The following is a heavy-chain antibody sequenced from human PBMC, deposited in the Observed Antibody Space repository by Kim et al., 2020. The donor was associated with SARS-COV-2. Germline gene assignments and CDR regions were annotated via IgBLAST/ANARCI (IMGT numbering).Heavy chain of an antibody. J-gene: IGHJ5*02. CDR2: IYYSGST. Sequence: SETLSLTCAVSGGSISSGGYSWSWIRQPPGKGLEWIGYIYYSGSTYYNPSLKSRVTISVDRSKNQFSLKLSSVTAADTAVYYCARALGPYVILTGYIGGASNWFDPWGQGTLVTVSS. CDR3: ARALGPYVILTGYIGGASNWFDP. D-gene: IGHD3-9*01. CDR1: GGSISSGGYS. V-gene: IGHV4-30-2*01.